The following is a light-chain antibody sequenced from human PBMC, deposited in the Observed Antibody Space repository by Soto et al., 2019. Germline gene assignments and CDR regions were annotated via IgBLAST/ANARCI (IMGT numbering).Light chain of an antibody. CDR3: QQRANWPLT. CDR1: QSVINY. V-gene: IGKV3-11*01. Sequence: EIVLTQSPATLSLSPGERATLSCRGSQSVINYLAWYQQKPGQAPRLLIYDTSNRATGIPARFSGSGSGTDFTLIISSLEPEDFAVYYCQQRANWPLTFGGGTKVEIK. CDR2: DTS. J-gene: IGKJ4*01.